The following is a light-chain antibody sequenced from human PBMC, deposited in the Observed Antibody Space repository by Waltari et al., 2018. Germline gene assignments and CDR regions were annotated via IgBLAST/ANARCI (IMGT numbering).Light chain of an antibody. CDR2: GAS. CDR3: QQFGLIT. J-gene: IGKJ4*01. CDR1: QSVSMNY. Sequence: EIVLTQSPGTLSLSPGETATLSCRASQSVSMNYLSWFQQKPGQAPRLLIYGASMSAAGVPDRFSGGGSGTDFTLTITRLEPEDFAVYYFQQFGLITFGGGTKVEIK. V-gene: IGKV3-20*01.